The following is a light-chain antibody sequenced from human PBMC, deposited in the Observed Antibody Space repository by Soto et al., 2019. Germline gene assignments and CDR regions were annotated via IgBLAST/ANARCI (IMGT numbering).Light chain of an antibody. V-gene: IGLV4-69*01. CDR1: SGHSSYA. J-gene: IGLJ2*01. CDR3: QTWGTGTVV. CDR2: LNSDGSH. Sequence: QPVLTQSPSASASLGASVKLTWTLSSGHSSYAIAWHQQQPEKGPRYLMKLNSDGSHSKGDGIPDRFSGSSSGAERYLTISSLQSEDEADYYCQTWGTGTVVFGGGTKLTVL.